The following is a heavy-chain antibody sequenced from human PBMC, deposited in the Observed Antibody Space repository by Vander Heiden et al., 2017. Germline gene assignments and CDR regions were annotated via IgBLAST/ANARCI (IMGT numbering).Heavy chain of an antibody. CDR1: GNFISNNYYY. CDR2: FYYSGTA. J-gene: IGHJ4*02. V-gene: IGHV4-39*01. Sequence: QLQLQEPGPGLVKPSETPTLTCEVSGNFISNNYYYWGGILQPPGKGLEWIGNFYYSGTAFYNPSLKSRVTISVDTSTNQFSLRLRSVTAADTAVYYCARARGGYLADYFDYWGQGSLVTVSS. CDR3: ARARGGYLADYFDY. D-gene: IGHD5-12*01.